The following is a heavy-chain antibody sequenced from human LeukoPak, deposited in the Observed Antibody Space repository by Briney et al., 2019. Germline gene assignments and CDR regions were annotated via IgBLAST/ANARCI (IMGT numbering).Heavy chain of an antibody. Sequence: GGSLRLSCAASGFTFSSYAMSWVRQAPGKGLEWVSAISGSGGSTCYADSVKGRFTISRDNSKNMLYLQMNSLRAEDTAVYYCAKDPAMANEYYFDYWGQGTLVTVSS. CDR1: GFTFSSYA. V-gene: IGHV3-23*01. CDR2: ISGSGGST. CDR3: AKDPAMANEYYFDY. D-gene: IGHD5-18*01. J-gene: IGHJ4*02.